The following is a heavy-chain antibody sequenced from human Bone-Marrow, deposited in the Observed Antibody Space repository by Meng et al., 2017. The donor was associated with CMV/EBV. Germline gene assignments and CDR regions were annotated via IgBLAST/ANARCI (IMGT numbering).Heavy chain of an antibody. CDR1: GGSFSGYY. J-gene: IGHJ6*02. D-gene: IGHD2-2*01. V-gene: IGHV4-34*01. CDR2: INHSGST. CDR3: ARGVPGMDV. Sequence: SETLSLTCAVYGGSFSGYYWSWIRQPPGKGLEWIGEINHSGSTNYNPSLKSRVTISVDTSKNQFSLKLSPVTAADTAGYYCARGVPGMDVWGQGTTVTVSS.